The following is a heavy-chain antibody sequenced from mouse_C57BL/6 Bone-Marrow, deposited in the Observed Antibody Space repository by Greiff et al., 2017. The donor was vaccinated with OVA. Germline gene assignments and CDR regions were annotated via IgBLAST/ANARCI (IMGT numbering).Heavy chain of an antibody. D-gene: IGHD5-1*01. CDR1: GYTFTDYE. J-gene: IGHJ1*03. V-gene: IGHV1-15*01. CDR2: IDPETGGT. Sequence: QVQLQQSGAELVRPGASVTLSCKASGYTFTDYEMHWVKQTPVHGLEWIGAIDPETGGTAYNQKFKGKAILTADKSSSTAYMELRSLTSEDSAVYYCTRKEYPSYWYFDVGGTGTTVTVSS. CDR3: TRKEYPSYWYFDV.